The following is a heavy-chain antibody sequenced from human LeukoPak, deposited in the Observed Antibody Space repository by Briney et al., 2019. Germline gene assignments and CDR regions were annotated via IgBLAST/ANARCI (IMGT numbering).Heavy chain of an antibody. CDR2: IIPIFGTA. J-gene: IGHJ1*01. CDR1: GGTFSSYA. D-gene: IGHD3-22*01. Sequence: SVKVSCKASGGTFSSYAISWVRQAPGQGLEWMGRIIPIFGTANYAQKFQGRVTITADKSTSTAYMELSSLRSEDTAVYYCATYYCDSSEEYFQHWGQGTLVTVSS. V-gene: IGHV1-69*06. CDR3: ATYYCDSSEEYFQH.